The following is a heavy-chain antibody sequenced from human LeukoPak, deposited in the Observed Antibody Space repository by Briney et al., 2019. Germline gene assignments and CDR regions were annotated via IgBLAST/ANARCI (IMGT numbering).Heavy chain of an antibody. D-gene: IGHD3-22*01. V-gene: IGHV4-38-2*02. Sequence: SETLSLTCTVSGYSLSSGYYWGWIRQPPGKGLEWIGSIYHSGSTYYNPSLKSRVTISVDTSKNQFSLKLSSVTAADTAVYYCARALDYYDSSGYYSYYYYMDVWGKGTTVTVSS. CDR3: ARALDYYDSSGYYSYYYYMDV. CDR1: GYSLSSGYY. J-gene: IGHJ6*03. CDR2: IYHSGST.